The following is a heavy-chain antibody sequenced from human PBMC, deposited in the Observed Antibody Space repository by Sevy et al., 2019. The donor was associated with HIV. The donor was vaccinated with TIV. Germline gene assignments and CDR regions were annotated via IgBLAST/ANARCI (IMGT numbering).Heavy chain of an antibody. D-gene: IGHD6-13*01. CDR2: VKNDGST. J-gene: IGHJ4*02. CDR1: GYTFSNYW. Sequence: GGSLRLSCEGSGYTFSNYWMHWVRQAPGKGLEGVSRVKNDGSTAYADSVKGRFTISRDNAENTMSLQMNSLRVEDTALYYCVAANSWEDYWGQGTLVTVSS. V-gene: IGHV3-74*01. CDR3: VAANSWEDY.